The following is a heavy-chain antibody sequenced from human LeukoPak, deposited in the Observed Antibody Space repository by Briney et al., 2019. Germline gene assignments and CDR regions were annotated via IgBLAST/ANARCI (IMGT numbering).Heavy chain of an antibody. CDR1: GGSISSYY. CDR3: AGTTYYDFWSGYNNWFDP. V-gene: IGHV4-59*08. CDR2: LYYSGST. J-gene: IGHJ5*02. D-gene: IGHD3-3*01. Sequence: SETLSLTCTVSGGSISSYYWSWIRQPPGKGLEWIGYLYYSGSTNYNPSLKSRVTISVDTSRNQFSLKLSSVTAADTAVYYCAGTTYYDFWSGYNNWFDPWGQGTLVTVSS.